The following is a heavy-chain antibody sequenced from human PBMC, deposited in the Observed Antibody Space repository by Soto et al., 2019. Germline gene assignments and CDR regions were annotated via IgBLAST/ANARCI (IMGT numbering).Heavy chain of an antibody. V-gene: IGHV3-33*01. Sequence: RRLSCAASGFSCNGYGMHWVRQAPGKGLEWVAVIWYDGSQKYYADSVNGRFTISRDNSKNTLFLQMDALRDEDTAVYYCARRGAAAVTGKYHWFDPWGQGTLVTVSS. D-gene: IGHD6-13*01. CDR2: IWYDGSQK. CDR1: GFSCNGYG. J-gene: IGHJ5*02. CDR3: ARRGAAAVTGKYHWFDP.